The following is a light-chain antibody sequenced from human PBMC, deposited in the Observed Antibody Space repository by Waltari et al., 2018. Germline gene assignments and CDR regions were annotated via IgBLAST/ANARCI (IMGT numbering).Light chain of an antibody. V-gene: IGLV2-14*01. CDR1: SSDVGFYTY. CDR3: NSYTGSSSWV. J-gene: IGLJ3*02. Sequence: QSALTQPASVSASPGQSITTSCTGTSSDVGFYTYVSWYQQHPGKAPKLIIYDVSERPSGVSDRFSGSKSGNTASLTISGLQAEDEADYYCNSYTGSSSWVFGGGTKLTVL. CDR2: DVS.